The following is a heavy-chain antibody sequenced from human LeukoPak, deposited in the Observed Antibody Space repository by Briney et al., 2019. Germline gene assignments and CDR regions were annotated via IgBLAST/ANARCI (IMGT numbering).Heavy chain of an antibody. D-gene: IGHD6-19*01. CDR2: IIPILGIA. J-gene: IGHJ6*02. CDR1: GGTFSSYA. V-gene: IGHV1-69*04. CDR3: ATRINSSGWYGGYYYYGMDV. Sequence: SVKVSCKASGGTFSSYATSWVRQAPGQGLEWMGRIIPILGIANYAQKFQGRVTITADKSTSTAYMELSSLRSEDTAVYYCATRINSSGWYGGYYYYGMDVWGQGTTVTVSS.